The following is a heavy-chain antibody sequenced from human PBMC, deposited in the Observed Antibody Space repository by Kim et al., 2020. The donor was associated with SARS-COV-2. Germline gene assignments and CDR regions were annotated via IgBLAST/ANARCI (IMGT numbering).Heavy chain of an antibody. J-gene: IGHJ3*02. D-gene: IGHD1-26*01. V-gene: IGHV1-69*01. Sequence: QKFQGRVTITADESTSTAYMELSSLRSEDTAVYYCARGSGSGSYYDAFDIWGQGTMVTVSS. CDR3: ARGSGSGSYYDAFDI.